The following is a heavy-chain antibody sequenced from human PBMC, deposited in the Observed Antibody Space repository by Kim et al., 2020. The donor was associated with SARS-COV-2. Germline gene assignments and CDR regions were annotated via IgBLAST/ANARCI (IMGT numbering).Heavy chain of an antibody. Sequence: KFQGRVTMTRDTSASTVYRELSSLRSEDTAVYYCARDGCSSTSCYDWFDPWGQGTLVTVSS. J-gene: IGHJ5*02. CDR3: ARDGCSSTSCYDWFDP. D-gene: IGHD2-2*01. V-gene: IGHV1-46*01.